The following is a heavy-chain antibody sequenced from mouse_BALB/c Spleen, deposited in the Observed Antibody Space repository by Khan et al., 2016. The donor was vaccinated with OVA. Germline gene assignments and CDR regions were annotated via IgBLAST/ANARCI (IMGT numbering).Heavy chain of an antibody. V-gene: IGHV3-2*02. CDR1: GYSITSDYA. CDR2: ISYSGNT. D-gene: IGHD1-1*01. J-gene: IGHJ2*01. CDR3: ARIYGGDFDY. Sequence: EVQLQESGPGLVKPSQSLSLTCTVTGYSITSDYAWNWIRQFPGNKLEWMGYISYSGNTKYNPSLKSRISITRDTSKNQFFLQLNSVTAEDTATYYWARIYGGDFDYWGQGTTLTVS.